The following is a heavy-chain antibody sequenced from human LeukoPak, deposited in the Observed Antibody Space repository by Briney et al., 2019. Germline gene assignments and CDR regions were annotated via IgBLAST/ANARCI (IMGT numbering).Heavy chain of an antibody. Sequence: GGSLRLSCAASGFTFSSYGMHWVRQAPGKGLEGVAFIRYDGSNKYYADSVKGRFTISRDNSKNTLYLQMNSLRAEDTAVYYCAKPEGDILTGYYFDYWGQGTLVTVSS. CDR3: AKPEGDILTGYYFDY. V-gene: IGHV3-30*02. J-gene: IGHJ4*02. CDR2: IRYDGSNK. CDR1: GFTFSSYG. D-gene: IGHD3-9*01.